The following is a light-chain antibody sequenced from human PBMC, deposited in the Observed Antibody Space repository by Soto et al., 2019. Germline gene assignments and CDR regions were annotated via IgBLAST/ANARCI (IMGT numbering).Light chain of an antibody. CDR3: CSSTGISTLL. CDR1: TSDIGTYSY. Sequence: QSALAQPASVSGSPGQSITISCTGTTSDIGTYSYVSWYQQHAGKAPKLIIYEVSHRPSGVSNRFSGSKSGSTASLTISGLQAEDEAHYYCCSSTGISTLLFANGTKVTVL. CDR2: EVS. V-gene: IGLV2-14*01. J-gene: IGLJ1*01.